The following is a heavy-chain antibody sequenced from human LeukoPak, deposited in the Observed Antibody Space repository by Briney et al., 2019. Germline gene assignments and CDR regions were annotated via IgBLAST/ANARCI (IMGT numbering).Heavy chain of an antibody. CDR3: ARLYASGYYLPLGY. V-gene: IGHV3-21*01. CDR1: GFTFSRYT. Sequence: GGSLRLSCVASGFTFSRYTLSWVRQAPGKGLEWVSSISLTSSFIYYADSVKGRFTISRDNANNSLYLQMAGLRAEDTAVYYCARLYASGYYLPLGYWGQGTLVTVSS. CDR2: ISLTSSFI. D-gene: IGHD3-22*01. J-gene: IGHJ4*02.